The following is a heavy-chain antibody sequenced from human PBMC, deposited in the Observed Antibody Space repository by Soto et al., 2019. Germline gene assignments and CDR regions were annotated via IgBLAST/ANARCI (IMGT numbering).Heavy chain of an antibody. CDR3: ARVAKTYYYDSSGYYYFDY. CDR2: IIPIFGTA. D-gene: IGHD3-22*01. CDR1: GGTFSSYA. J-gene: IGHJ4*02. Sequence: GASVKVCCKASGGTFSSYAISWVRQAPGQGLEWMGGIIPIFGTANYAQKFQGRVTITADESTSTAYMELSSLRSEDTAVYYCARVAKTYYYDSSGYYYFDYWGQGTLVTVSS. V-gene: IGHV1-69*13.